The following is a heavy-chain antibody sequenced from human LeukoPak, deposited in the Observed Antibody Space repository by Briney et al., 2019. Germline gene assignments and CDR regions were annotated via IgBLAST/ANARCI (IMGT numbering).Heavy chain of an antibody. CDR1: GGSISSYY. J-gene: IGHJ4*02. Sequence: SETLSLTCTVSGGSISSYYWSCIRQPPGKGLEYIGYIYYSGSTNYNPSLQSRVTISVDTSKNQFSLKLSSVTTADTAVYYCARMYSNSPYYFDYWGQGTLVTVSS. CDR2: IYYSGST. D-gene: IGHD6-6*01. V-gene: IGHV4-59*01. CDR3: ARMYSNSPYYFDY.